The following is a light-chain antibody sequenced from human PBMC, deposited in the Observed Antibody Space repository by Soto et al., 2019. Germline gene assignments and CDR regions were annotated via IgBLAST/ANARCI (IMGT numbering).Light chain of an antibody. CDR2: GAS. V-gene: IGKV3-20*01. CDR1: QSVSSSY. Sequence: EIVLTQSPGTLSLSPGERATLSCRASQSVSSSYLAWYQQKPGQAPRPLIYGASSMAIGIPGRFSGSGSGTDFTLTISTLEPEDFAVYYCQQYGSSPWTFGQGTKVEIK. CDR3: QQYGSSPWT. J-gene: IGKJ1*01.